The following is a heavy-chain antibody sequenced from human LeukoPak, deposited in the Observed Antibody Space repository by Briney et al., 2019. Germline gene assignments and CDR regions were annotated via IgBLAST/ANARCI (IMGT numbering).Heavy chain of an antibody. J-gene: IGHJ4*02. CDR2: IYYSGST. V-gene: IGHV4-59*01. CDR3: ARGHSGFFDY. CDR1: GGSISSYY. Sequence: TSETLSLTCTVSGGSISSYYWSWIRQPPGKGLEWIGYIYYSGSTNYNPSLKSRVTISVDTSKNQFSLKLSSVTAADTAVYYCARGHSGFFDYWGQGTLVTVSS. D-gene: IGHD2-21*01.